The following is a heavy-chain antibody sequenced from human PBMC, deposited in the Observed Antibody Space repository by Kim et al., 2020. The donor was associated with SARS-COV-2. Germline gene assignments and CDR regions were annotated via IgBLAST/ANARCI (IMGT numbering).Heavy chain of an antibody. V-gene: IGHV3-23*01. Sequence: GGSLRLSCAASGFTFTSYAMSWVRQAPGKGLEWVSAISVSGGSTYYADSVKGRFTISRDNSKNTLYLQMNSLRAEDTAVYYCAKDRPLWFGELSGCFDYWGQGTLVTVSS. CDR3: AKDRPLWFGELSGCFDY. CDR2: ISVSGGST. CDR1: GFTFTSYA. D-gene: IGHD3-10*01. J-gene: IGHJ4*01.